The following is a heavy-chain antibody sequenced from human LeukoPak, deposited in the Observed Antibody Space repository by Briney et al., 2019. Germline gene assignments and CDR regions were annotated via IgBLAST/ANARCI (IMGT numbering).Heavy chain of an antibody. CDR2: IWYDGSNK. Sequence: GGSLRLSCAASGFTFSSYEMNWVRQAPGKGLEWVAVIWYDGSNKYYADSVKGRFTISRDNSKNTLYLQMNSLRAEDTAVYYCASAAGPFDNWGQGTLVTVSS. D-gene: IGHD6-13*01. CDR3: ASAAGPFDN. V-gene: IGHV3-33*08. J-gene: IGHJ4*02. CDR1: GFTFSSYE.